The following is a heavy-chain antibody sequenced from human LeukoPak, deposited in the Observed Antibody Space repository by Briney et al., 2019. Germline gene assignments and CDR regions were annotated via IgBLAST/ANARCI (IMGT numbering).Heavy chain of an antibody. CDR3: AKVGYSYGLGFGAFDI. Sequence: QPGGSLRLSCAASGFTFSTYGMHWVRQAPGKGLEWVAVIWYDGSNKYYADSVKGRFTISRDNSKNTLYLQMNSLRAEDTAVYYCAKVGYSYGLGFGAFDIWGQGTMVTVSS. CDR1: GFTFSTYG. D-gene: IGHD5-18*01. CDR2: IWYDGSNK. J-gene: IGHJ3*02. V-gene: IGHV3-33*06.